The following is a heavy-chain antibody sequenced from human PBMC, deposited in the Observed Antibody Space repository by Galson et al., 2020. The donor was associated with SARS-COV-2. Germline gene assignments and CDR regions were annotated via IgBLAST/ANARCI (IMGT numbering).Heavy chain of an antibody. D-gene: IGHD6-6*01. J-gene: IGHJ4*02. Sequence: GGSLRLSCAASGFTFSSYAMNWVRQAPGKGLEWVSTISGSGGSTYYADSAKGRFTISRDNSENTLYLQMNSLRAEDTAVYYCATPRDYRSSSGTFDYWGQGTLVTVSS. CDR2: ISGSGGST. V-gene: IGHV3-23*01. CDR3: ATPRDYRSSSGTFDY. CDR1: GFTFSSYA.